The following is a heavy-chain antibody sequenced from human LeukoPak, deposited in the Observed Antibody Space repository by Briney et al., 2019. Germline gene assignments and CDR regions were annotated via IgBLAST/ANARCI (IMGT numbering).Heavy chain of an antibody. CDR2: ITASGTTT. D-gene: IGHD2-15*01. CDR1: GFTFNTYP. V-gene: IGHV3-23*01. Sequence: GGSLRLSCAASGFTFNTYPMTWVRQAPGKGLEWVSLITASGTTTYYADSVKGRFTISRDNSKNTLFLQMNSLRAEDTALYYCAKDPATAYCSTGTCYDSPFDSWGQGTLVTVSS. CDR3: AKDPATAYCSTGTCYDSPFDS. J-gene: IGHJ4*02.